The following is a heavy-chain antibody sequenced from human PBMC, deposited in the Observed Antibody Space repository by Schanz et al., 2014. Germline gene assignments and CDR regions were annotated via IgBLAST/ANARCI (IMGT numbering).Heavy chain of an antibody. CDR2: TSTDGTKT. D-gene: IGHD1-1*01. CDR1: GFTFRGHA. J-gene: IGHJ6*02. Sequence: VQLVESGGGLVQPGGSLRLSCAASGFTFRGHAMHWVRQAPGQGLEKVAVTSTDGTKTYYAASVRGRFTISRDNSKNTVYLQMNSLRSEDTAVYYCTRDRGALINHNDALDLWGQGTTVTVSS. CDR3: TRDRGALINHNDALDL. V-gene: IGHV3-30*04.